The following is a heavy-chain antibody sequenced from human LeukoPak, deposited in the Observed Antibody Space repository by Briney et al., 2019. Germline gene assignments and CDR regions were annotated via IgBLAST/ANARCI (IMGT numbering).Heavy chain of an antibody. CDR1: EFTFSSYN. Sequence: GGALRLSCAASEFTFSSYNMNWVRQAPGKGLEWVSSISSSSAYIYYADSVKGRFTISRDNAKNSLYLQMNSLRAEDTAVYYCAREMFWSGYFSNLHFDYWGQGALVTVSS. J-gene: IGHJ4*02. CDR2: ISSSSAYI. CDR3: AREMFWSGYFSNLHFDY. D-gene: IGHD3-3*01. V-gene: IGHV3-21*01.